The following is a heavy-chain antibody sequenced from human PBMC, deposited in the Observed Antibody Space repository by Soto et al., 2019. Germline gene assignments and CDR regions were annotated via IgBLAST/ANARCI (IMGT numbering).Heavy chain of an antibody. J-gene: IGHJ4*02. CDR2: INAGNSKT. CDR3: VRESSSLNRSLDY. CDR1: GGTFSGHA. D-gene: IGHD3-10*01. V-gene: IGHV1-3*01. Sequence: ASVKVSCKASGGTFSGHAIHWLRQAPGQRPEWLGWINAGNSKTYYSEKFEGRFTTSRDNAKNTLYLEMNSLRAEDTSVYYCVRESSSLNRSLDYWGQGALVTVSS.